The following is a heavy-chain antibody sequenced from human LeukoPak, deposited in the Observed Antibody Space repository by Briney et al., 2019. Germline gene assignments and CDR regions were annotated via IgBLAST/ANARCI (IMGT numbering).Heavy chain of an antibody. CDR3: ARSGMAVAATPWD. CDR2: IKQDESEK. CDR1: GFTFSDFW. D-gene: IGHD6-19*01. J-gene: IGHJ1*01. Sequence: GGSLRLSCAASGFTFSDFWMTWVRQAPGGGLEWVAHIKQDESEKYYVDSVRGRFTISRDNAKNSLYLQMNSLRAEDTAMYYCARSGMAVAATPWDWGQGTLVTVSS. V-gene: IGHV3-7*05.